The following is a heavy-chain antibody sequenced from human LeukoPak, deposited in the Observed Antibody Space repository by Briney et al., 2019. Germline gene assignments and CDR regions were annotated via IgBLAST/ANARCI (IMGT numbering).Heavy chain of an antibody. Sequence: PGGSLRLSCVASGFSFNSHGLHWVRQAPGKGLEWVSFIRYDGSTKDYVDSVKGRFGISRDNSKNTLYLQMNTLRPEDTAVYFCAKDVMLFGALGTYFENWGQGSLVTVSS. D-gene: IGHD3-3*01. CDR3: AKDVMLFGALGTYFEN. J-gene: IGHJ4*02. V-gene: IGHV3-30*02. CDR1: GFSFNSHG. CDR2: IRYDGSTK.